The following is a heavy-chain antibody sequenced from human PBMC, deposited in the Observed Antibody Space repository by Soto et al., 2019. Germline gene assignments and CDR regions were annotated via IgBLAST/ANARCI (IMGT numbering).Heavy chain of an antibody. CDR3: ARGYYYDSSGYYAFQYYFDY. CDR2: INAGNGNT. CDR1: GYTFTSYA. V-gene: IGHV1-3*01. D-gene: IGHD3-22*01. Sequence: ASVKVSCKASGYTFTSYAMHWVRQAPGQRLEWMGWINAGNGNTKYSQKFQGRVTITRDTSASTAYMELSSLRSEDTAVYYCARGYYYDSSGYYAFQYYFDYWGQGTLVTVSS. J-gene: IGHJ4*02.